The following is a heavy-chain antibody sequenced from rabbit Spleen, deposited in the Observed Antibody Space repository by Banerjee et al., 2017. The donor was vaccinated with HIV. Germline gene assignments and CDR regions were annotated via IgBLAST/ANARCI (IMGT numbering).Heavy chain of an antibody. CDR2: IDPVFGIT. D-gene: IGHD1-1*01. J-gene: IGHJ6*01. V-gene: IGHV1S40*01. Sequence: QSLEESGGDLVKPGASLTLTCKASGLDFSGDSYDSYMCWIRQAPGKGLEWIGYIDPVFGITYYAKWVNGRFSIFRENAQNTVFLQMTSLTGADTATYFCAWDTSSSFSSYGMDLWGPGTLVTVS. CDR3: AWDTSSSFSSYGMDL. CDR1: GLDFSGDSYDSY.